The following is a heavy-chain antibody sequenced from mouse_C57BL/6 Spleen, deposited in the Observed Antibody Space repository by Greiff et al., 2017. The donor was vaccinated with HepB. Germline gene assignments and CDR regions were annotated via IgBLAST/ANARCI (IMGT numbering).Heavy chain of an antibody. V-gene: IGHV1-26*01. CDR1: GYAFTDYY. CDR2: INPNNGGT. J-gene: IGHJ3*01. D-gene: IGHD1-1*01. Sequence: EVQLQQSGPELVKPGASVKISCKASGYAFTDYYMNWVKQSHGKGLEWIGDINPNNGGTSYNQKFKGKATLTVDKSSSTAYMELRSLTSEDSAVYYCAGTYDEGSSPWFAYWGQGTLVTVSA. CDR3: AGTYDEGSSPWFAY.